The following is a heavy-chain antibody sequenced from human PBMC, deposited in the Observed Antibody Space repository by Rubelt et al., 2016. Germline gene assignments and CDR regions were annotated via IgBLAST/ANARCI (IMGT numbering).Heavy chain of an antibody. CDR1: GGTFSSYA. J-gene: IGHJ4*02. Sequence: QVQLVQSGAEVKKPGSSVKVSCKASGGTFSSYAISWVRQAPGQGLEWMGGIIPVFGTANYAQKFQGRSTMTADESTSTAYMELGSLRSEDTAVYYCATTIAIRPYYFDYWGQGTLVTVSS. V-gene: IGHV1-69*13. CDR2: IIPVFGTA. D-gene: IGHD6-6*01. CDR3: ATTIAIRPYYFDY.